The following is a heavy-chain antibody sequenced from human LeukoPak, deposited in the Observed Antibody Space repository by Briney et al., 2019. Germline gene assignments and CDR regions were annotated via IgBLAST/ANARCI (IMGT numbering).Heavy chain of an antibody. CDR2: INPNSGGT. CDR1: GYTFTGYY. CDR3: TSGGFDSSGYYYLDY. D-gene: IGHD3-22*01. V-gene: IGHV1-2*02. J-gene: IGHJ4*02. Sequence: ASVKVSCKASGYTFTGYYMHWVRQAPGQGLEWMGWINPNSGGTNYAQKFQGRVTMTSDTSISTAYMELSRLRSDDTAVYYCTSGGFDSSGYYYLDYWGQGTLVTVSS.